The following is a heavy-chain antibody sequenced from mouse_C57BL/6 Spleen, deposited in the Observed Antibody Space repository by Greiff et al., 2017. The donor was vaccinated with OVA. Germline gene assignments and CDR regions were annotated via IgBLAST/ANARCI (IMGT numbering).Heavy chain of an antibody. CDR2: IRLKSDNYAT. J-gene: IGHJ2*01. CDR3: TAGTHFDY. V-gene: IGHV6-3*01. Sequence: EVKVEESGGGLVQPGGSMKLSCVASGFTFSNYWMNWVRQSPEKGLEWVAQIRLKSDNYATHYAESVKGRFTISRDDSKSSVYLQMNNLRAEDTGIYYCTAGTHFDYWGQGTTLTVSS. CDR1: GFTFSNYW. D-gene: IGHD4-1*01.